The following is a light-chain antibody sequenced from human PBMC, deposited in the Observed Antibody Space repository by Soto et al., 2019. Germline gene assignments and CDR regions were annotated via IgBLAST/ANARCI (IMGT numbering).Light chain of an antibody. CDR2: AAS. CDR3: QQVKSFLPLT. CDR1: QDISSH. J-gene: IGKJ4*01. V-gene: IGKV1-9*01. Sequence: IQFTQSPSSLSASVGDSVSITCRASQDISSHLAWYQQKPGKAPKVLIYAASTLESGIPSRFSGSGSGTDFTLTISSLKAEDFATYYCQQVKSFLPLTFGGGTKVDIK.